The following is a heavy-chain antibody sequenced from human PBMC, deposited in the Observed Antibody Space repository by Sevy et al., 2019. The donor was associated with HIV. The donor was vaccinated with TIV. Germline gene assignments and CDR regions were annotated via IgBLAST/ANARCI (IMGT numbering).Heavy chain of an antibody. J-gene: IGHJ4*02. CDR1: GYTFTVYY. V-gene: IGHV1-2*06. Sequence: ASVKVSCKASGYTFTVYYMHWVRQAPGQGLEWMGRINPNSGGINYPQNFQGRVTMTRDTSISTAYMELSRLRSDDTAVYYCASGAFAHYDILTGYLPTPTLSGYWGQGTLVTVSS. D-gene: IGHD3-9*01. CDR3: ASGAFAHYDILTGYLPTPTLSGY. CDR2: INPNSGGI.